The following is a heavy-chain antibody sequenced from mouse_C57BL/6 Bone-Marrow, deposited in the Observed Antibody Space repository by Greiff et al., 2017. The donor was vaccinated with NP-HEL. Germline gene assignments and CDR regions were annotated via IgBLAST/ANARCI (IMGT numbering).Heavy chain of an antibody. CDR3: TRAHYGYFSACFAY. CDR2: ISSGGDYI. V-gene: IGHV5-9-1*02. J-gene: IGHJ3*01. Sequence: EVMLVESGEGLVKPGGSLKLSCAASGFTFSSYAMSWVRQTPEKRLEWVAYISSGGDYIYYADTVKGRFTISRDNARNTLYLQMSSLKSEDTAMYYCTRAHYGYFSACFAYWGQGTLVTVSA. D-gene: IGHD2-2*01. CDR1: GFTFSSYA.